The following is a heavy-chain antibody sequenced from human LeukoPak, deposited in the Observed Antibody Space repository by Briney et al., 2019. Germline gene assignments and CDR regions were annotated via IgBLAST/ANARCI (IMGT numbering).Heavy chain of an antibody. CDR1: GGSISNYY. V-gene: IGHV4-4*07. J-gene: IGHJ6*02. CDR2: IYTSGST. D-gene: IGHD6-6*01. Sequence: PSETLSLTCTVSGGSISNYYWSWIRQPAGRGLEWIGRIYTSGSTNYNPSLKSRVTMSVDTSKNQFSLRLTSVTAADTAVYYCGGTGIGSSYYYGMDVWGQGTTVTVSS. CDR3: GGTGIGSSYYYGMDV.